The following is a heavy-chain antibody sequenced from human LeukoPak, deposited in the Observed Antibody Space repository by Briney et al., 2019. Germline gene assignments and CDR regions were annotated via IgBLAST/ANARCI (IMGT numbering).Heavy chain of an antibody. V-gene: IGHV1-18*01. J-gene: IGHJ5*02. CDR1: GYTFTSYG. CDR3: ARDSGYCSSTSCYSGSRWFDP. Sequence: GASVKVSCKASGYTFTSYGISWVRQAPGQGLEWTGWISAYNGNTNYAQKLQGRVTMTTDTSTSTAYMELRSLRSDDTAVYYCARDSGYCSSTSCYSGSRWFDPWGQGTLVTVSS. D-gene: IGHD2-2*02. CDR2: ISAYNGNT.